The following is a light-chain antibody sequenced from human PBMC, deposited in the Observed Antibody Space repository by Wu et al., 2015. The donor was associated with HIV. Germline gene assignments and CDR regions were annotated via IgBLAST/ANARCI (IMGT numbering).Light chain of an antibody. J-gene: IGKJ2*01. Sequence: DIVLTQSPGTLSLSPGDTATIFCRASQSLTSSHSYLAWFQQKPGQAPRLLIYETSNRVTGIPDRFSGSGSGTDFTLTISRLEPEDFAVYFCQHYDGSYTFGQGTKVEIK. CDR3: QHYDGSYT. CDR1: QSLTSSHSY. V-gene: IGKV3-20*01. CDR2: ETS.